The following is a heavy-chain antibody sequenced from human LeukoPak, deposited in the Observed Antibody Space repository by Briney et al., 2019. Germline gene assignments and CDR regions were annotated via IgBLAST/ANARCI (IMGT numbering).Heavy chain of an antibody. J-gene: IGHJ5*02. CDR2: IRTDGNQK. CDR3: ARHGVPAAGTYDWFDP. Sequence: GGSLRLSCAVSGFTFSSLWMSWVRQAPGKGLEWVAHIRTDGNQKFYVDSVKGRFTISRDNAKNSLYLQMNSLRADDTAVYYCARHGVPAAGTYDWFDPWGQGTLVTVSS. CDR1: GFTFSSLW. D-gene: IGHD6-25*01. V-gene: IGHV3-7*04.